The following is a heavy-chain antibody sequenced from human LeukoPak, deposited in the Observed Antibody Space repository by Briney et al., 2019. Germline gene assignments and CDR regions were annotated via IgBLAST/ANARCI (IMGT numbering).Heavy chain of an antibody. D-gene: IGHD1-7*01. CDR1: GDSISSGTYY. Sequence: SETLSLTCTVSGDSISSGTYYWSWIRQPAGKGLEWIGRIYTTGSTNYNPFLKSRVTISVDTSKDQFSLKLSSVTAADTAVYYCARTGLTGTTEEGNAYYFDYWGQGTLVTVSS. J-gene: IGHJ4*02. CDR2: IYTTGST. CDR3: ARTGLTGTTEEGNAYYFDY. V-gene: IGHV4-61*02.